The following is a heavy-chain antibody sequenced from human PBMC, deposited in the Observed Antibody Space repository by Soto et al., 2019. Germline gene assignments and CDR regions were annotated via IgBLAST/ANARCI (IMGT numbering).Heavy chain of an antibody. CDR2: IYYSGST. CDR3: ARLEGLATISYYFDF. V-gene: IGHV4-34*01. Sequence: PSETLSLTCAVYGGSFSGYYWSWIRQPPGKGLEWIGSIYYSGSTYYNPSLKTRVTISLDKSKSQFSLKLNSVTAADSAVYFCARLEGLATISYYFDFWGQGALVTVSS. J-gene: IGHJ4*02. D-gene: IGHD3-9*01. CDR1: GGSFSGYY.